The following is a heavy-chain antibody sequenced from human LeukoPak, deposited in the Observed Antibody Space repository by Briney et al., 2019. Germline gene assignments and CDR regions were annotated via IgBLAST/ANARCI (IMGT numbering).Heavy chain of an antibody. D-gene: IGHD6-13*01. Sequence: PSETLALTCTVSAGSISSYYWSWIRQPAGKGLEWIGRIYTSGSTNYNPSLKSRVTMSVDTSKNQFSLKLSSVTAADTAVYYCARSRSSTWNDAFDIWGQGTMVTVSS. CDR1: AGSISSYY. CDR2: IYTSGST. J-gene: IGHJ3*02. CDR3: ARSRSSTWNDAFDI. V-gene: IGHV4-4*07.